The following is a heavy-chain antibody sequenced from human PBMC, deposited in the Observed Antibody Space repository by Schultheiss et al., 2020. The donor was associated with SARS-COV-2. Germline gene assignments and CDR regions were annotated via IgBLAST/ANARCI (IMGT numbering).Heavy chain of an antibody. CDR1: GGTFSSYA. CDR2: INPNSGGT. J-gene: IGHJ5*02. Sequence: ASVKVSCKASGGTFSSYAISWVRQAPGQGLEWMGWINPNSGGTNYAQKFQGRVTMTRDTSISTAYMELSRLRSDDTAVYYCARDIVVQFDPWGQGTLVTVSS. CDR3: ARDIVVQFDP. D-gene: IGHD2-2*01. V-gene: IGHV1-2*02.